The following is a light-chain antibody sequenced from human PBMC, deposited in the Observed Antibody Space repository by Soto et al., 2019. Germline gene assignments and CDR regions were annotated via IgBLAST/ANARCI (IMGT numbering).Light chain of an antibody. CDR1: SSDVCSYNF. V-gene: IGLV2-14*01. J-gene: IGLJ1*01. Sequence: QSVLTQPASVSGSPGQSISISCTGTSSDVCSYNFVSWYQQLPGKAPKLMIYEVSNRPSGVSNRFSGSKSGNTASLTISGLQAEDEADYYCSSYTTSSNYVFGSGTKVTVL. CDR2: EVS. CDR3: SSYTTSSNYV.